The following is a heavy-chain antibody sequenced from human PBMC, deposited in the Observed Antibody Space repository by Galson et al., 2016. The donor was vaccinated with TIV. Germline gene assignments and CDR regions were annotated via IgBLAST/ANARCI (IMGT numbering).Heavy chain of an antibody. CDR2: INQGGSEK. Sequence: SLRLSCAASRFSFNTYWMSWLRQAPGKGLEWVASINQGGSEKDYVDSVKGRFTISRDNAQTSLYLQMNSLRVEDTAGYYCATELCTNGVCDELDYWGQGTLVTVSS. CDR1: RFSFNTYW. J-gene: IGHJ4*02. CDR3: ATELCTNGVCDELDY. V-gene: IGHV3-7*01. D-gene: IGHD2-8*01.